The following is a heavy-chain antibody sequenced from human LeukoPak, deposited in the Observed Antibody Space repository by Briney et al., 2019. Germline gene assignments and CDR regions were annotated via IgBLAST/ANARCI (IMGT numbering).Heavy chain of an antibody. D-gene: IGHD5-18*01. CDR2: ISSIVSTI. CDR1: GFTFSSYE. J-gene: IGHJ6*02. V-gene: IGHV3-48*03. CDR3: ATTDTAMVYYYGMDV. Sequence: GGSLRLSCPASGFTFSSYEMNWVRQAPGKGLEWVSYISSIVSTIYYSDSVEGRFTISRDNAKNSLYLQMNSLRAEDTAVYYCATTDTAMVYYYGMDVRGQGTTVTVSS.